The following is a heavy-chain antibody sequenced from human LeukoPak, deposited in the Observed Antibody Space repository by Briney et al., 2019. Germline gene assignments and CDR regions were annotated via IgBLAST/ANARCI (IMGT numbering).Heavy chain of an antibody. Sequence: GGSLRLSCAASGFTFSSYWMSWVRQAPGKGLEWAANIKEDGSEKYYVDSVKGRFTISRDNAKSSLYLQMNSLRAEDTAVYYCARDREARRYQDLDYWGQGTLVTVSS. V-gene: IGHV3-7*01. CDR1: GFTFSSYW. J-gene: IGHJ4*02. CDR2: IKEDGSEK. CDR3: ARDREARRYQDLDY. D-gene: IGHD6-6*01.